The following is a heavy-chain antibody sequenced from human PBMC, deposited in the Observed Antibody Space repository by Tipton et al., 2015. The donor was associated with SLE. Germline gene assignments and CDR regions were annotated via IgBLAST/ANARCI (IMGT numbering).Heavy chain of an antibody. D-gene: IGHD6-6*01. J-gene: IGHJ4*02. CDR3: ASGGGIAARPYDY. V-gene: IGHV4-34*01. CDR1: GGSFSGYY. CDR2: INHSGST. Sequence: TLPLTCAVYGGSFSGYYWSWIRQPPGKGLEWIGEINHSGSTNYNPSLKSRVTISVDTSKNQFSLKLSSVTAADTAVYYCASGGGIAARPYDYWGQGTLVTVSS.